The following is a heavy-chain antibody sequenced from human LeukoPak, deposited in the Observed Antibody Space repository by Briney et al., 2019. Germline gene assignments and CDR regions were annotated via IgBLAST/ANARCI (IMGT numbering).Heavy chain of an antibody. CDR2: IYYSGST. CDR3: ARARAAAGINWFDP. CDR1: GVSISSSSYY. V-gene: IGHV4-39*01. Sequence: PSETLSLTCTVSGVSISSSSYYWGWIRQPPGKGLEWIGSIYYSGSTYYNPSLKSRVTISVDTSKNQFSLKLSSVTAADTAVYYCARARAAAGINWFDPWGQGTLVTVSS. D-gene: IGHD6-13*01. J-gene: IGHJ5*02.